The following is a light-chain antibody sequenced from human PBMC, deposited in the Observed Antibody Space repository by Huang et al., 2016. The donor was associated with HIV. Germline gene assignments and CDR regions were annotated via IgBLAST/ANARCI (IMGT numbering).Light chain of an antibody. CDR2: AAS. J-gene: IGKJ1*01. CDR1: QSVSNYY. CDR3: HQYGTPPWT. V-gene: IGKV3-20*01. Sequence: EIVLTQSPRSLSLSPGEKATLHCRASQSVSNYYLAWYQQKPGLSPRLLIHAASTRASGSPGRFSGSGSGTAFTLTITRLEPEDSAVYFCHQYGTPPWTFGQGTRVEI.